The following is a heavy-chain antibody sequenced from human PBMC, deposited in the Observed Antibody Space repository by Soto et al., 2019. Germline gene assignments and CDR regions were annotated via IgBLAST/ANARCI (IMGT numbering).Heavy chain of an antibody. J-gene: IGHJ6*02. V-gene: IGHV5-10-1*01. CDR1: GYSFAGYW. Sequence: GESLKISCKGSGYSFAGYWITWVRQKPGKGLEWMGRIDPSDSQTYYSPSFRGHVTISVTKSITTVSLQWSSLKASDTAMYYCARHPPDNGSVGYYYYGMDVWGQGTTVTVSS. D-gene: IGHD2-8*01. CDR2: IDPSDSQT. CDR3: ARHPPDNGSVGYYYYGMDV.